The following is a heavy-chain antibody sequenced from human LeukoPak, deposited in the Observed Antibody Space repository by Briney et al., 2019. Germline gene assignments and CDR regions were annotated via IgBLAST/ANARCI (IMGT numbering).Heavy chain of an antibody. V-gene: IGHV3-48*03. J-gene: IGHJ4*02. D-gene: IGHD6-13*01. CDR2: ISSSGRTT. CDR3: AKIASSSSQPY. CDR1: GFTFSHYE. Sequence: GGSLRLSCAVSGFTFSHYEMNWVRQAPGKGLEWLAYISSSGRTTYYADSVRGRFTISRDNAKNSLYLQMNSLRAEDTAVYYCAKIASSSSQPYWGQGTLVSVSS.